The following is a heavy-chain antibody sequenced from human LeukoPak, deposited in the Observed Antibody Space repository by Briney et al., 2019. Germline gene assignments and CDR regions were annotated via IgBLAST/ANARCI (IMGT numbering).Heavy chain of an antibody. J-gene: IGHJ4*02. D-gene: IGHD2-15*01. Sequence: SETLSLTCTVSGGSISSGGYYWGWIRQHPGKGLEWIGYIYYSGSTYYNPSLKSRVTISVDTSKNQFSLKLSSVTAADTAVYYCARDHLFCSGGNCYWTGFDYWGQGTLATVSS. CDR1: GGSISSGGYY. CDR2: IYYSGST. CDR3: ARDHLFCSGGNCYWTGFDY. V-gene: IGHV4-31*03.